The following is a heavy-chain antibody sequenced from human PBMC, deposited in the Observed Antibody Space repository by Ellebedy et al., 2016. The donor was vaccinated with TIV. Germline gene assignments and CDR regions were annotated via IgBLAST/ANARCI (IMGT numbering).Heavy chain of an antibody. J-gene: IGHJ2*01. Sequence: GGSLRLSCAASGFTFGSYGMHWVRQAPDKGLEWVAGLWFDGDHRYYADSVKGRFTISRDNAKNSLYLQMNSLRPEDTAVYYCARVILRGYFDLWGRGTLVTVSS. D-gene: IGHD2-21*01. CDR2: LWFDGDHR. V-gene: IGHV3-33*08. CDR1: GFTFGSYG. CDR3: ARVILRGYFDL.